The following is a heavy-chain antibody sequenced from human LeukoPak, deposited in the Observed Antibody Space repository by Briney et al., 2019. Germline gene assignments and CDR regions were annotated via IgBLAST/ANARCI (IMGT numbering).Heavy chain of an antibody. Sequence: GIPYSAASLKGPFTISRDNSKNTLYLQMNSLRAEDTAVYYCAKDLDYYDSSGYYWDYFDYWGQGTLVTVSS. J-gene: IGHJ4*02. V-gene: IGHV3-23*01. D-gene: IGHD3-22*01. CDR3: AKDLDYYDSSGYYWDYFDY. CDR2: GIP.